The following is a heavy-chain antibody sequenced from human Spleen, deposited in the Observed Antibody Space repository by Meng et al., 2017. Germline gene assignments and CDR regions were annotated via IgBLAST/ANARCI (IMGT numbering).Heavy chain of an antibody. CDR1: GFTFSTYA. D-gene: IGHD1-7*01. V-gene: IGHV3-23*01. Sequence: QLLESGGGLVQPGGSLRLSCAASGFTFSTYAMCWVRQAPEKGLEWVSAITSSGDTTYYTDSVKGRFTISRDNSKNTLYLQMNSLRAEDTAIYYCAKDEELDSFGSWGQGTLVTVSS. J-gene: IGHJ5*01. CDR3: AKDEELDSFGS. CDR2: ITSSGDTT.